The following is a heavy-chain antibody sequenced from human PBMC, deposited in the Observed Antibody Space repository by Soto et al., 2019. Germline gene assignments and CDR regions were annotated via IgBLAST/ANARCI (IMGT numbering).Heavy chain of an antibody. CDR1: GGSFSGYY. D-gene: IGHD2-2*02. V-gene: IGHV4-34*01. Sequence: SETLSLTCAVYGGSFSGYYWSWIRQPPGKGLEWIGEINHSGSTNYNPSLKSRVTISVDTSKNQFSLKLSSVTAADTAVYYCARGSNRLRIVVVPAAIGSNWFDPWGQGTLVT. J-gene: IGHJ5*02. CDR3: ARGSNRLRIVVVPAAIGSNWFDP. CDR2: INHSGST.